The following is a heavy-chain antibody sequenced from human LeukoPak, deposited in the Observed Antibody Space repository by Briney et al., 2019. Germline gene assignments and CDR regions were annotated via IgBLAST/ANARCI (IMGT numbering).Heavy chain of an antibody. J-gene: IGHJ2*01. D-gene: IGHD6-19*01. CDR3: AREVAGSENWYFDL. V-gene: IGHV4-38-2*02. CDR1: GYSISSGYY. Sequence: SETLSLTCAVSGYSISSGYYWGWIRQPPGKGLEWIGSIYHSGSTYYNPSLKSRVTISVDTSKNQFSLKLSSMTAADTAVYYCAREVAGSENWYFDLWGRGTLVTVSS. CDR2: IYHSGST.